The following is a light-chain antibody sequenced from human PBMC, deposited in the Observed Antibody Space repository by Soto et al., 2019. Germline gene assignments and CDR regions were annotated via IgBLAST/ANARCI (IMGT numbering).Light chain of an antibody. V-gene: IGKV3D-20*01. CDR1: QSVSSNF. CDR3: QQYSHSPSWT. CDR2: DVS. Sequence: EIVLTQSPGTLSLSPGERATFSCRASQSVSSNFLAWYQQRPGLAPRLLIYDVSTRATGIPDRFSGSGSGTDFTLTISRLEPEDFAVYYCQQYSHSPSWTFGQGTKVEVK. J-gene: IGKJ1*01.